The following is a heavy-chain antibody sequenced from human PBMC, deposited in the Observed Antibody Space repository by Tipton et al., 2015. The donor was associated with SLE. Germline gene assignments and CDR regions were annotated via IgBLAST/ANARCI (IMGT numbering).Heavy chain of an antibody. Sequence: LRLSCTVSGGSISSYYWSWIRQPPGKGLEWIGYIYYSGSTNYNPSLKSRVTISVDTSKNQFSLKLSSVTAADTAVYYCAREGGSYSPYFDYWGQGTLVTVSS. CDR1: GGSISSYY. CDR2: IYYSGST. D-gene: IGHD1-26*01. CDR3: AREGGSYSPYFDY. J-gene: IGHJ4*02. V-gene: IGHV4-59*01.